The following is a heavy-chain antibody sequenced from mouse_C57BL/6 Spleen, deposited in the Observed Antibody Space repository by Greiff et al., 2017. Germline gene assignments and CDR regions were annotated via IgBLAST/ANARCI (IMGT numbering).Heavy chain of an antibody. CDR2: ISSGSSTI. CDR3: ARREYFDV. J-gene: IGHJ1*03. V-gene: IGHV5-17*01. Sequence: EVMLVESGGGLVKPGGSLKLSCAASGFTFSDYGMHWVRQAPEKGLEWVAYISSGSSTIYYADTVKGRFTISRANAKNTLFLQRTSLRSEDTAMYYCARREYFDVWGTGTTVTVSS. CDR1: GFTFSDYG.